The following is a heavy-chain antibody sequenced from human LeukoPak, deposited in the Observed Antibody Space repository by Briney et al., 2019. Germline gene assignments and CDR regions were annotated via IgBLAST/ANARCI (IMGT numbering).Heavy chain of an antibody. CDR2: IYDSGNA. CDR3: ARGEPVPMVRGVIDY. V-gene: IGHV4-30-4*01. D-gene: IGHD3-10*01. Sequence: SQTLSLTCTVSDGSIRRGDYSWSWISQPPGKSLERIGYIYDSGNAYYNPSLKRRVNISVDTSKSQFSLKLSSVTAADAAVYYCARGEPVPMVRGVIDYWGQGTLVTVSS. J-gene: IGHJ4*02. CDR1: DGSIRRGDYS.